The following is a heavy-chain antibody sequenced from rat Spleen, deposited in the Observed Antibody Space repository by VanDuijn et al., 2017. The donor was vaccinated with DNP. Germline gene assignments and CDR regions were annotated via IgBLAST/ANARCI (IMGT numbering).Heavy chain of an antibody. D-gene: IGHD1-1*01. V-gene: IGHV5-25*01. J-gene: IGHJ4*01. CDR3: ARHTYSGPLLDA. Sequence: EVQLVESGGGLVQPGRSLKLSCAASGFTFSNYDMAWVRQAPTKGLEWVASISTSGGSTYYRDSVKGRFTVSRDNAKSTLYLQMDSLGSEDTATYYCARHTYSGPLLDAWGQGTSVTVSS. CDR2: ISTSGGST. CDR1: GFTFSNYD.